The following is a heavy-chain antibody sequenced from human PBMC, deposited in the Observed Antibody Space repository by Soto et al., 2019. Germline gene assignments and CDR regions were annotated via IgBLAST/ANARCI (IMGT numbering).Heavy chain of an antibody. CDR2: INHSGST. J-gene: IGHJ5*02. V-gene: IGHV4-34*01. D-gene: IGHD4-17*01. Sequence: QVQLQQWGAGLLKPSETLSLTCAVYGGSFSGYYWSWIRQSPGKGLEWIGEINHSGSTNYNPSLKSRVTISVDTSKNQFSLKLSSVTAADTAVYYCASFRQTSTSTTADWFDPWGQGTLVTVSS. CDR1: GGSFSGYY. CDR3: ASFRQTSTSTTADWFDP.